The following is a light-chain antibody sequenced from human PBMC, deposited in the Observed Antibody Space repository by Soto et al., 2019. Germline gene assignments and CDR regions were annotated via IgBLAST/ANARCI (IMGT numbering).Light chain of an antibody. Sequence: DIQRTQSPSTLSGYVGDRVTITCRASETISSWLAWYQQRQGKAPDLLIYKASTLQTGVQSRFSGSGSGTEFTLTISSLQPGDFATYYCQEYSSYLYTFGQGTK. CDR1: ETISSW. V-gene: IGKV1-5*03. J-gene: IGKJ2*01. CDR2: KAS. CDR3: QEYSSYLYT.